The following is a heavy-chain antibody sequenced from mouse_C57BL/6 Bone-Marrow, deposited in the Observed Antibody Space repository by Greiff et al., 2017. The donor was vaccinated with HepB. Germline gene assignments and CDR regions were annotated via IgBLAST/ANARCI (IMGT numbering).Heavy chain of an antibody. Sequence: VQLQQSGAELAKPGASVKLSCKASGYTFTSYWMHWVKQRPGQGLEWIGYINPSSGYTKYNQKFKDKATLTADNSSSTAYMQLSSLTYEDSAVYYCARTTLYYDYDLYYFDYWGQGTTLTVSS. D-gene: IGHD2-4*01. J-gene: IGHJ2*01. V-gene: IGHV1-7*01. CDR2: INPSSGYT. CDR3: ARTTLYYDYDLYYFDY. CDR1: GYTFTSYW.